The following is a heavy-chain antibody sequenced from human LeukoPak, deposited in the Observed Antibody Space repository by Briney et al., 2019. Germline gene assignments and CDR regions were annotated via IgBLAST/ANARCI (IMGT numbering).Heavy chain of an antibody. Sequence: PVGSLRLSCAASGFTFSSYAMHWVRQAPGKGLEWVAVISYDGSNKYYADSVKGRFTISRDNSKNTLYLQMNSLRAEDTAVYYCARGGVVVITPFDYWGQGTLVTVSS. D-gene: IGHD3-22*01. J-gene: IGHJ4*02. CDR2: ISYDGSNK. CDR3: ARGGVVVITPFDY. CDR1: GFTFSSYA. V-gene: IGHV3-30*04.